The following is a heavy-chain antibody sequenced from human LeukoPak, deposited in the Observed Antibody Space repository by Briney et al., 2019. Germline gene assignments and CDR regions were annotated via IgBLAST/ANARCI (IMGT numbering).Heavy chain of an antibody. CDR1: GFTFGDYA. Sequence: GGALRLSRTASGFTFGDYAMSWFRRAPGEGLEGVGFIRSKAYGGTTEYAASVKGRFTISRDDSKSIASLQMNSLKTEDTAVYYCTRFWGIVPTTDYWGQGTLVTVSS. CDR3: TRFWGIVPTTDY. J-gene: IGHJ4*02. CDR2: IRSKAYGGTT. V-gene: IGHV3-49*03. D-gene: IGHD5-12*01.